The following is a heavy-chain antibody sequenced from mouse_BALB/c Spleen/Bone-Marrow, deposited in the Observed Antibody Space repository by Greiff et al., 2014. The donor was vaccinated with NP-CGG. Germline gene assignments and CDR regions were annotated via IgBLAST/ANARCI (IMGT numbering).Heavy chain of an antibody. V-gene: IGHV1-69*02. CDR2: IDPSDSYT. J-gene: IGHJ4*01. CDR3: ARGYGSSSYAMDY. Sequence: VQLQQSGAELVKPGASVKLSCKASGYTFTSYWMHWVKQRPGQGLEWIGEIDPSDSYTNYNQKFKGKATLTVDKSSSTAYMQLSSLTSEDAAVDYCARGYGSSSYAMDYWGQGTSVTVSS. D-gene: IGHD1-1*01. CDR1: GYTFTSYW.